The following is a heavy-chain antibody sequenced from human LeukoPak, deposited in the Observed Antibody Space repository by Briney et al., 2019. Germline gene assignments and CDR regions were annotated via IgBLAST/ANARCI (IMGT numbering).Heavy chain of an antibody. J-gene: IGHJ5*01. CDR2: ILADADGGRT. V-gene: IGHV3-23*01. D-gene: IGHD4-17*01. Sequence: AGGSLRLSCAASGFTFGGFTMAWVRQTPRKGLEWLSGILADADGGRTYYADSVKGRFTISRGNSKNTLYLQMNNLRADDTAVYFCAKDLNYGDGRWEFDSWGQGTLVTV. CDR1: GFTFGGFT. CDR3: AKDLNYGDGRWEFDS.